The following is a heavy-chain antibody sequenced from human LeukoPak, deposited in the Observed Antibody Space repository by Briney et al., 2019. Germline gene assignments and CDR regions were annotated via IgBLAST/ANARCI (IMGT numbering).Heavy chain of an antibody. V-gene: IGHV4-59*01. Sequence: PSETLSLTCTVSGGSISSYYWSWTRQPPGKGLEWIGYIYYSGSTNYNPSLKSRVTISVDTSKNQFSLKLSSVTAADTAVYYCARRGRALYCSGGSCYDYWGQGTLVTVSS. CDR3: ARRGRALYCSGGSCYDY. CDR2: IYYSGST. J-gene: IGHJ4*02. CDR1: GGSISSYY. D-gene: IGHD2-15*01.